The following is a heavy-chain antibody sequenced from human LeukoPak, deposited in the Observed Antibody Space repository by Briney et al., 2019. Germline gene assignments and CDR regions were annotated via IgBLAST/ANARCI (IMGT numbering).Heavy chain of an antibody. CDR1: GYTFTSYY. Sequence: ASVKVSCKASGYTFTSYYMHWVRQAPGQGLEWMGIINPSGGSTSYAQKFQGRVTMTRDTSTSTVYMELRSLRSEDTAVYYCARPLYGSGSYCSYYYYGLDVWGQGTTVTVSS. CDR3: ARPLYGSGSYCSYYYYGLDV. D-gene: IGHD3-10*01. V-gene: IGHV1-46*01. J-gene: IGHJ6*02. CDR2: INPSGGST.